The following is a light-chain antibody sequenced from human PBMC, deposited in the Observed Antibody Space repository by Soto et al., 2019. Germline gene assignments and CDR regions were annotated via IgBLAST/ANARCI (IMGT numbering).Light chain of an antibody. CDR3: QYYGSSPWT. V-gene: IGKV3-20*01. Sequence: EIVLTQSPGTLSLSPGERATLSCRASQSVSSTYLAWYQHKPGQAPRLLIYGASSRATGIPDRFSGSRSGTDFTLTISRLEPEDFAVYYCQYYGSSPWTFGQGTKVEIK. CDR1: QSVSSTY. J-gene: IGKJ1*01. CDR2: GAS.